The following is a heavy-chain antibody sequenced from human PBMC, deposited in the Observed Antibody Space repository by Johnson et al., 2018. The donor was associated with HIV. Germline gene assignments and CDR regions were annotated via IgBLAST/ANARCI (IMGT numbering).Heavy chain of an antibody. J-gene: IGHJ3*02. D-gene: IGHD3-16*01. Sequence: QVQLVESGGGVVQPGRSLRLSCAASGFTFSSYGMHWVRQAPGKGLEWVAVISYDGSNKYYADSVKGRFTISRDNSKNTLYLQMNSLRAEDTAVYYCARGKAYRDAFDIWGQGTMVTVSS. CDR1: GFTFSSYG. CDR3: ARGKAYRDAFDI. CDR2: ISYDGSNK. V-gene: IGHV3-30*03.